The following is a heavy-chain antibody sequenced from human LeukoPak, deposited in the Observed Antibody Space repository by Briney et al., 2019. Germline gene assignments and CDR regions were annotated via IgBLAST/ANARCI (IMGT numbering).Heavy chain of an antibody. V-gene: IGHV3-30*03. CDR2: ISYDGSNK. CDR3: ARDSSISLAFDI. CDR1: GFTFSSYG. D-gene: IGHD3-9*01. J-gene: IGHJ3*02. Sequence: PGGSLRLSCVASGFTFSSYGMCWVRQAPGKGLEWVAVISYDGSNKYYADSVKGRFTISRDNSENTLYLQMNSLRAEDTAVYYCARDSSISLAFDIWGQGTMVTVSS.